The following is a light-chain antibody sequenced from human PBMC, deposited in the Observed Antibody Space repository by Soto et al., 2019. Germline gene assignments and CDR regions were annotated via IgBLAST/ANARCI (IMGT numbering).Light chain of an antibody. CDR1: QSISSW. J-gene: IGKJ1*01. CDR3: QQYHNFWT. V-gene: IGKV1-5*01. Sequence: DIQMTQSPSTLSASVGDRVTITFRASQSISSWLAWFQQKPGKAPKLLIYDASSLESGVPSRFSGSGSGTEFTLTISSLQPDDFATYYCQQYHNFWTFGQGTKVDIK. CDR2: DAS.